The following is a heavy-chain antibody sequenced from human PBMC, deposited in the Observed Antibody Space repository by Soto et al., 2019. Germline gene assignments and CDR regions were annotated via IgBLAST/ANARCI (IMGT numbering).Heavy chain of an antibody. CDR2: INAGNGNT. D-gene: IGHD3-3*01. J-gene: IGHJ4*02. CDR3: ARDPTIFGVGRFDY. Sequence: ASVKVSCKASGYTFTSYAMHWVRQAPGQRLEWMGWINAGNGNTKYSQKFQGRVTITRDTSASTAYMELSSLRSEDTAVYYCARDPTIFGVGRFDYWGQGTLVTVSS. CDR1: GYTFTSYA. V-gene: IGHV1-3*01.